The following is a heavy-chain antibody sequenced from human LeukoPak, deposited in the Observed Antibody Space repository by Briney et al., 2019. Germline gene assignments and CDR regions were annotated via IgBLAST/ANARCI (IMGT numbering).Heavy chain of an antibody. J-gene: IGHJ6*04. Sequence: PGRSLRLSCAASGFTFDDYAMHWVRQAPGKGLEWVSGVSWNSNHIGYADSVKGRFTISRDNAKKSLYLQMSGLRAEDTAVYYCAELGITMIGGVWGKGTTVTISS. CDR3: AELGITMIGGV. CDR1: GFTFDDYA. CDR2: VSWNSNHI. D-gene: IGHD3-10*02. V-gene: IGHV3-9*01.